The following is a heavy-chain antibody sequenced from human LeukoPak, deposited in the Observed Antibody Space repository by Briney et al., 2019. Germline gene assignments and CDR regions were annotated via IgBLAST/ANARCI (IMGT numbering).Heavy chain of an antibody. D-gene: IGHD3-22*01. CDR3: AKEGTMMGAFDI. Sequence: GGSLRLSCAASGFTFSSYSMNWVRQAPGKGLEWVAFIRYDGSNKYYADSVKGRFTISRDNSKNTLYVQMNSLRAEDTAVYYCAKEGTMMGAFDIWGQGTMVTVSS. CDR1: GFTFSSYS. V-gene: IGHV3-30*02. CDR2: IRYDGSNK. J-gene: IGHJ3*02.